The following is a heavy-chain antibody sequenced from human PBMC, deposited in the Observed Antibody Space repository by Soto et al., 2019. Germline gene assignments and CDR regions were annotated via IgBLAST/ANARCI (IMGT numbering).Heavy chain of an antibody. CDR1: GFAFSTYT. CDR2: ISGSGDST. Sequence: GGSLRRSCAASGFAFSTYTMTWARQAPGKGLEWVSGISGSGDSTYYADSVKGRFTISRDNSKNTLYLEMTSLRAEDTAVYYCAKDITGTMIWGGLIRPNAFDIWGQGTMVTVSS. CDR3: AKDITGTMIWGGLIRPNAFDI. V-gene: IGHV3-23*01. D-gene: IGHD3-10*01. J-gene: IGHJ3*02.